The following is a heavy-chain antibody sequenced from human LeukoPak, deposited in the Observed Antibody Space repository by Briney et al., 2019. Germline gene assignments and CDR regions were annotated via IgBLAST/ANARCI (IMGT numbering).Heavy chain of an antibody. CDR3: ARVRDGYNDAYGV. CDR2: IKPGGDST. Sequence: ASVKVSCKASGYTFTNYYIHWVRQAPGQGLEWMGVIKPGGDSTSSARIFQGRVYMTSDTSTSTVYMELSGLRSDDTAVYYCARVRDGYNDAYGVWGQGTMVTVPS. V-gene: IGHV1-46*01. J-gene: IGHJ3*01. D-gene: IGHD5-24*01. CDR1: GYTFTNYY.